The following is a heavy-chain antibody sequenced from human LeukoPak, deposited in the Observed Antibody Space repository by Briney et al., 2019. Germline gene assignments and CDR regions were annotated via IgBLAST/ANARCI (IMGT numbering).Heavy chain of an antibody. CDR2: ISAYNGNA. Sequence: VASVTVSCTASGYTFTNHGITWVRQAPGQGLAWMGWISAYNGNADYAQSFQGRVTMTTDTSTSTAYMELRSLRSDDTGVYYCARTPKRFGELYQSADYWGQGTLVTVSS. V-gene: IGHV1-18*01. CDR3: ARTPKRFGELYQSADY. J-gene: IGHJ4*02. D-gene: IGHD3-10*01. CDR1: GYTFTNHG.